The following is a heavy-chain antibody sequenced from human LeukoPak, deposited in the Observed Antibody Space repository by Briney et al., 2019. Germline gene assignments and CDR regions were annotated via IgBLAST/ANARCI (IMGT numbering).Heavy chain of an antibody. CDR1: GFTLSSDW. Sequence: GGSLRLSCVASGFTLSSDWMSWVRQVPGKGLEWVANIKQDGSEKYYADSVKGRFTISRDNAKNSLYLQMNSLRAEDTAVYYCARVFKDTAMVSDAFDIWGQGTMVTVSS. CDR3: ARVFKDTAMVSDAFDI. J-gene: IGHJ3*02. D-gene: IGHD5-18*01. V-gene: IGHV3-7*01. CDR2: IKQDGSEK.